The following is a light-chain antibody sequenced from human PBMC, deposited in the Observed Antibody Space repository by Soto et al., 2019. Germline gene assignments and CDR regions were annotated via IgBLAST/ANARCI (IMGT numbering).Light chain of an antibody. CDR1: SRDVGGYNW. J-gene: IGLJ2*01. Sequence: QSALTQPPSASGSPGQSVTISCTGTSRDVGGYNWVSWYQQHPGKAPKFMIYEVSRRPSGVPDRFSGSKSGNTASLTISGLQTDDEADYDCASYAGSNNPVSFGGGTKGTVL. V-gene: IGLV2-8*01. CDR2: EVS. CDR3: ASYAGSNNPVS.